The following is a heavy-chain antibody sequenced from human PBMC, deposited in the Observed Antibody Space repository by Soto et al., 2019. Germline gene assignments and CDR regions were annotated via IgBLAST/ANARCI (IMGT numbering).Heavy chain of an antibody. J-gene: IGHJ6*02. CDR1: GFTFSSYA. CDR2: ISGSGGST. CDR3: AKDEYSNFSYYYYYYGMDV. V-gene: IGHV3-23*01. D-gene: IGHD4-4*01. Sequence: LRLSCAASGFTFSSYAMSWVRQAPGKGLEWVSAISGSGGSTYYADSVKGRFTISRDNSKNTLYLQMNSLRAEDTAVYYCAKDEYSNFSYYYYYYGMDVWGQGTTVTVSS.